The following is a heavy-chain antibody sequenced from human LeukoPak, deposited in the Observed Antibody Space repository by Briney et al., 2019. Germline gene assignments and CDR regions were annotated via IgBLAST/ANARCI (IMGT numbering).Heavy chain of an antibody. CDR3: ARDNAIFGSAYFDY. V-gene: IGHV3-48*01. D-gene: IGHD3-3*01. CDR2: ISSSSSTI. Sequence: GGSLRLSCAASGFTFSSYSMNWVRQAPGKGLEWVSYISSSSSTIYYADSVEGRFTIPRDNAKNSLYLQMNSLRAEDTAVYYCARDNAIFGSAYFDYWGQGTLVTVSS. J-gene: IGHJ4*02. CDR1: GFTFSSYS.